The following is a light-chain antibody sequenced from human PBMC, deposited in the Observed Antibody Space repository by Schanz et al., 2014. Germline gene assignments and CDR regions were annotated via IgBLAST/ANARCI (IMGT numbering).Light chain of an antibody. CDR3: QQYGSSPRT. Sequence: EIVLTQSPGTLSLSPGERATLSCRASQSVSSSYLAWYQQKPGQAPRLLIYGASSRATGIPDRFSGSGSGTDFTLIISRLEPEDSAVYYCQQYGSSPRTFGQGTRLEIK. CDR2: GAS. CDR1: QSVSSSY. V-gene: IGKV3-20*01. J-gene: IGKJ5*01.